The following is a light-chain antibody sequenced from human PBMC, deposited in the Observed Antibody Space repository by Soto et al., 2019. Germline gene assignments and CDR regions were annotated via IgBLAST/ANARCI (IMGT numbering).Light chain of an antibody. CDR1: SGDIGDYKY. J-gene: IGLJ2*01. Sequence: QSALTQPASVSGSPGQSITLSCTGSSGDIGDYKYVSWYKQHPGKAAKLRIYDVSNRPSGVSNRSSASKSGNTASLTISGLQAEDEADYYCSSYTSTNFVIFGGGTKVTVL. CDR3: SSYTSTNFVI. V-gene: IGLV2-14*01. CDR2: DVS.